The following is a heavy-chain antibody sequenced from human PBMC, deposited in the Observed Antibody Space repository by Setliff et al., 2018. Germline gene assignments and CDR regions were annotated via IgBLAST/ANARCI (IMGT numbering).Heavy chain of an antibody. V-gene: IGHV3-48*03. CDR2: ISSSGNTI. CDR3: ARRAQLQLGVPAAIGLDY. D-gene: IGHD2-2*01. CDR1: GFTFSSYE. J-gene: IGHJ4*02. Sequence: PGGSLRLSCAASGFTFSSYEMNWVRQAPGKGLEWVSSISSSGNTIYYADSVKGRFTISRDNAKNSLYLQMNSLRAEDTAAYYCARRAQLQLGVPAAIGLDYWGQGTLVTVSS.